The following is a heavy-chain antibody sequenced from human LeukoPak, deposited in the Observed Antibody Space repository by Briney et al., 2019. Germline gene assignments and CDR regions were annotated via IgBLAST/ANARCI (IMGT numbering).Heavy chain of an antibody. Sequence: TTSETLSLTRTVSGGSVSSDSYFWTWIRQPPGKGLEWIGYIYYSGSTNYNPSLKSRVTISLDTSKSQISLKLSSVTAADTAVYYCARGQRRLQDYWGQGTLVTVSS. CDR2: IYYSGST. CDR1: GGSVSSDSYF. V-gene: IGHV4-61*01. CDR3: ARGQRRLQDY. J-gene: IGHJ4*02.